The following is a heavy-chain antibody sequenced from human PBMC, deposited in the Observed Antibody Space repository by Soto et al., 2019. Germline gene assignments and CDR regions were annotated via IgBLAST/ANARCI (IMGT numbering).Heavy chain of an antibody. CDR2: IYYSGST. V-gene: IGHV4-31*03. Sequence: PSETLSLTCTVSGGSISSGGYYWSWIRQHPGKGLEWIGYIYYSGSTYYNPSPKSRVTISVDTSKNQFSLKLSSVTAADTAVYYCASNPWTIAAAAFDPWGQGTLVTVSS. J-gene: IGHJ5*02. CDR3: ASNPWTIAAAAFDP. CDR1: GGSISSGGYY. D-gene: IGHD6-13*01.